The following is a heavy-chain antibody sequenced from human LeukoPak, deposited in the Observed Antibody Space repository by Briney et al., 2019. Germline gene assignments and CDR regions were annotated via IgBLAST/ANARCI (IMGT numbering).Heavy chain of an antibody. Sequence: PGGSLRLSCAASGLIFSSYGMSWVRQAPGQGLEWVSTISGNGASTYYADSVKGRFTISRDNSKNTLHLQMNSLRAEDTAVYYCAKGSYYYDSSGYSPAPGDWGQGTLVTVPS. CDR2: ISGNGAST. CDR1: GLIFSSYG. V-gene: IGHV3-23*01. CDR3: AKGSYYYDSSGYSPAPGD. J-gene: IGHJ4*02. D-gene: IGHD3-22*01.